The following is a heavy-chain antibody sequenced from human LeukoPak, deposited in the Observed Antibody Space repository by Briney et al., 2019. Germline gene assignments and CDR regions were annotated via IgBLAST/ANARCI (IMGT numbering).Heavy chain of an antibody. CDR1: GGSISSSSYY. J-gene: IGHJ4*01. D-gene: IGHD3/OR15-3a*01. CDR2: IYYSGST. Sequence: SETLSLTCTVSGGSISSSSYYWGWIRLPPGKGLEWIGSIYYSGSTYYNPSLKSRVTISVDTSKNHFSLKLRSVTAADTAVYYCARLVFGRRAGGTYWGQGTLVIVSS. CDR3: ARLVFGRRAGGTY. V-gene: IGHV4-39*02.